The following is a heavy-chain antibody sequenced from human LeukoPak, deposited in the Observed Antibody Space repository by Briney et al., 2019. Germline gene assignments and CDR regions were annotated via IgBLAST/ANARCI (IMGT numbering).Heavy chain of an antibody. Sequence: SVTVSCKASGGTFNNYAISWLRQAPGQGLEWMGGIIPIFGTANYPQKFQGRVTITEDDSTSPAYMDLDSLSCEGPAVGYCATSGGYEKLNDWGQGTLVTVSS. J-gene: IGHJ4*02. CDR3: ATSGGYEKLND. V-gene: IGHV1-69*13. D-gene: IGHD5-12*01. CDR2: IIPIFGTA. CDR1: GGTFNNYA.